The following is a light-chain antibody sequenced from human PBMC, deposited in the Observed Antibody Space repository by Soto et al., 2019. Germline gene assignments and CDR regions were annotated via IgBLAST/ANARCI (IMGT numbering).Light chain of an antibody. CDR1: SSDIGRYSY. J-gene: IGLJ2*01. V-gene: IGLV2-14*01. CDR2: DVS. CDR3: GSYTSSSTLVL. Sequence: QSALTQPASVSGSPGQSITITCTGTSSDIGRYSYVSWYQQHPGTAPKLMIYDVSDRPSGISNRFSGSKSDNTASLTISGLQAEDEAEYYCGSYTSSSTLVLFGGGTKVTVL.